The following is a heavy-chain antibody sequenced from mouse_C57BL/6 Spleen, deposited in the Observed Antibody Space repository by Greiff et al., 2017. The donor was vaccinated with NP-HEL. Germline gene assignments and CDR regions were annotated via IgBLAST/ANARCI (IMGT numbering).Heavy chain of an antibody. CDR1: GYTFTDYY. CDR2: IYPGSGNT. J-gene: IGHJ4*01. Sequence: VHLVESGAELVRPGASVKLSCKASGYTFTDYYINWVKQRPGQGLEWIARIYPGSGNTYYNEKFKGKATLTAEKSSSTAYMQLSSLTSEDSAVYFCARHGYGGYYAMDYWGQGTSVTVSS. V-gene: IGHV1-76*01. D-gene: IGHD2-2*01. CDR3: ARHGYGGYYAMDY.